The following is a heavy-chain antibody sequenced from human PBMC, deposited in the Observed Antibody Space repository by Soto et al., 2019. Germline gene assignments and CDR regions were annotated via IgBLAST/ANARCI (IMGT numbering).Heavy chain of an antibody. D-gene: IGHD3-3*01. Sequence: EVQLLESGGGLVQPGGSLRLSCAASGFTFSRFSMSWVRQAPGKGLEWVSGISDSSTSTYYADFVKGRFTISRDNSKNTLYLQTSSRRVEDTAVYFCAKGAPFWSLDWFDPWGQGTLVTVSS. CDR1: GFTFSRFS. CDR2: ISDSSTST. V-gene: IGHV3-23*01. J-gene: IGHJ5*02. CDR3: AKGAPFWSLDWFDP.